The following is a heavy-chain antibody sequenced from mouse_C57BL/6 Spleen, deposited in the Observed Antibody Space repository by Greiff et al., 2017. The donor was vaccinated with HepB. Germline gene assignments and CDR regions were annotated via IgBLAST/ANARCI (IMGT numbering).Heavy chain of an antibody. Sequence: QVQLQQSGAELARPGASVKLSCKASGYTFTSYGISWVKQRTGQGLEWIGEIYPRSGNTYYNEKFKGKATLTADKSSSTAYMELRSLTSEDSAVYFCARGIITTVVEEAWFAYWGQGTLVTVSA. V-gene: IGHV1-81*01. CDR2: IYPRSGNT. D-gene: IGHD1-1*01. J-gene: IGHJ3*01. CDR1: GYTFTSYG. CDR3: ARGIITTVVEEAWFAY.